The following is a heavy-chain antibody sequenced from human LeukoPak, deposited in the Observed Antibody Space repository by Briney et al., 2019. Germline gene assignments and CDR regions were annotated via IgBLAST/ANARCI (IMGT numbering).Heavy chain of an antibody. V-gene: IGHV5-51*01. J-gene: IGHJ4*02. CDR2: IYPGDSDT. D-gene: IGHD5-18*01. CDR3: ARRGEAMDPFDY. CDR1: GYSFTSYW. Sequence: ESRKISCKGSGYSFTSYWIGWVRQMPGKGLEWMGIIYPGDSDTRYSPSFQGQVTISADKSINTAYLQWSSLKASDTAIYYCARRGEAMDPFDYWGQETLVTVSS.